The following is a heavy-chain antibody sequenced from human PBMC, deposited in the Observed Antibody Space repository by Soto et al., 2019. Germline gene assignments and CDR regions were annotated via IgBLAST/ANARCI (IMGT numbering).Heavy chain of an antibody. CDR1: GFTFSSYV. Sequence: GGSLRLSCAASGFTFSSYVMHWVRQAPGKGLEWLAVISHDGSNKQYTDSVKDRFTISRDNSKNMMSLHVDSLRPEDTAVYYCAREDASSGYAGTFHRWGQGTLVTVS. V-gene: IGHV3-30*04. CDR3: AREDASSGYAGTFHR. CDR2: ISHDGSNK. J-gene: IGHJ1*01. D-gene: IGHD3-22*01.